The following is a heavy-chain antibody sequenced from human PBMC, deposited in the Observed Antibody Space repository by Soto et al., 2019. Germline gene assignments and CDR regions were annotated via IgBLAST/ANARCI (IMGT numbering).Heavy chain of an antibody. V-gene: IGHV3-23*01. CDR1: GFTFSNYA. CDR3: ASIAAAESYDFDY. D-gene: IGHD6-13*01. Sequence: GGSLRLSCAASGFTFSNYAMSWVRQAPGKGLEWVSAISGSGGSTYYADSVKGRFTISRDNSKNTLYLQMDSLRAEDTAVYYCASIAAAESYDFDYWGQGTLVTVSS. CDR2: ISGSGGST. J-gene: IGHJ4*02.